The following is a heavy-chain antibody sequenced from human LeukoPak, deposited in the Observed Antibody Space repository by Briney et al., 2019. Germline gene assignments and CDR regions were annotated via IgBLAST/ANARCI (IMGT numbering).Heavy chain of an antibody. CDR2: IYYSGST. CDR1: GGSISSYY. CDR3: ARGGSIAAPLDY. J-gene: IGHJ4*02. V-gene: IGHV4-59*01. D-gene: IGHD6-6*01. Sequence: SETLSLTCTVSGGSISSYYWSWIRQPPGKGLEWIGYIYYSGSTNYNPSLKSRVTISVDTSKNQFSLKLSSVTAADTAVYYCARGGSIAAPLDYWGQGTLVTVSS.